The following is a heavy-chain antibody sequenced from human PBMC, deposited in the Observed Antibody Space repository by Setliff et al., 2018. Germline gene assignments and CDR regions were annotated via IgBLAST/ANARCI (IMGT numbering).Heavy chain of an antibody. CDR2: ISPYTGNT. V-gene: IGHV1-18*01. D-gene: IGHD2-2*01. CDR3: ERLVRYCSTTSCQRTSGDDF. CDR1: GYTFTNYG. Sequence: GASVKVSCKASGYTFTNYGITWVRQAPGQGLEWMGWISPYTGNTFYAPQFQGRVIMTTDTSAKTAYMDLRSLRSDDTAVYYCERLVRYCSTTSCQRTSGDDFWGLGTLVTVSS. J-gene: IGHJ4*02.